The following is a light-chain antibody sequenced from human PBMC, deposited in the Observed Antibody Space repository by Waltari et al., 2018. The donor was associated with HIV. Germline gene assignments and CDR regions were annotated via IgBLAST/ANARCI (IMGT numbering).Light chain of an antibody. Sequence: EIVMTQSPVTLSVSPGERATLSCRASQNIGKKIVWYQRRPGQSPRLVIFATSVRATGIPTRFRGSGSGTDFALTITTLQPEDYGMYYCQQYNGSWTFGRGTRVE. CDR3: QQYNGSWT. J-gene: IGKJ1*01. CDR2: ATS. V-gene: IGKV3D-15*03. CDR1: QNIGKK.